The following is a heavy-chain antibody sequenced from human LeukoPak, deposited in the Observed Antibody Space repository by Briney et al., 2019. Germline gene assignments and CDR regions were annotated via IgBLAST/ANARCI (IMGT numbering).Heavy chain of an antibody. J-gene: IGHJ3*02. CDR1: GYTFISYG. D-gene: IGHD1-26*01. Sequence: ASVKVSCKASGYTFISYGFTWVRQAPGQGLEWMAWISAHSGNTNYAQKFQGRVTITADESTSTAYMELSSLRSEDTAVYYCASPIVGATVIWGQGTMVTVSS. CDR3: ASPIVGATVI. V-gene: IGHV1-18*01. CDR2: ISAHSGNT.